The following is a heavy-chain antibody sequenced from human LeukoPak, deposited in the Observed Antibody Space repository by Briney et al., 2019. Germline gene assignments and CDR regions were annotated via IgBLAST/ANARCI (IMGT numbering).Heavy chain of an antibody. J-gene: IGHJ4*02. Sequence: GGSLRLSCLTSGFTLSTNAMSWVRQAPGKGLEWISGISGSGASTYYVDSVKGRFTISRDDSRNTLYLQMNSLRGDDTAVYYCAKDVGKWESLHFFDYWGQGTLVTVSS. CDR2: ISGSGAST. CDR1: GFTLSTNA. V-gene: IGHV3-23*01. CDR3: AKDVGKWESLHFFDY. D-gene: IGHD1-26*01.